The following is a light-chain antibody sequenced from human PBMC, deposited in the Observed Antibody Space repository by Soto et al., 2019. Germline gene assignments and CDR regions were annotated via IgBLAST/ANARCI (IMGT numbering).Light chain of an antibody. CDR2: EVT. CDR3: SSHTSGNTRV. V-gene: IGLV2-14*01. CDR1: TGDVGGYDY. Sequence: QSALTQPASVSGSPGQSITISCTGTTGDVGGYDYVSWYQQYPYKAPKLIIYEVTNRPSGISNRFSGSKSGNTAFLTIYGLQAEDEADYYCSSHTSGNTRVFGTGTKVTAL. J-gene: IGLJ1*01.